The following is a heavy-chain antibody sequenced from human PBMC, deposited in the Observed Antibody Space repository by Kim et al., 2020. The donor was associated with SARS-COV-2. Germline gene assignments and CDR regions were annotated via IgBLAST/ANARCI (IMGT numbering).Heavy chain of an antibody. Sequence: AVRGRFTNSGDNSKNTLYIQMNSLGDEDTAVYYCARAYDILTGYSDAFDIWGQGTMVTVSS. D-gene: IGHD3-9*01. J-gene: IGHJ3*02. V-gene: IGHV3-66*01. CDR3: ARAYDILTGYSDAFDI.